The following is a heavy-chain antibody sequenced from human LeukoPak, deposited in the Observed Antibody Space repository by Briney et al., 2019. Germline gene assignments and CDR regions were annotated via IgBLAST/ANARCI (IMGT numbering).Heavy chain of an antibody. V-gene: IGHV3-21*01. CDR1: GFTFSFYS. CDR2: ISSSSSYI. Sequence: PGGSLRLSCAASGFTFSFYSMNWVRQAPGKGLEWVSSISSSSSYIYYADSVKGRFTISRDNAKNSLYLQMNSLRAEDTAVYYCARGRLVGGYSSLDWFDPWGQGTLVTVSS. J-gene: IGHJ5*02. CDR3: ARGRLVGGYSSLDWFDP. D-gene: IGHD5-18*01.